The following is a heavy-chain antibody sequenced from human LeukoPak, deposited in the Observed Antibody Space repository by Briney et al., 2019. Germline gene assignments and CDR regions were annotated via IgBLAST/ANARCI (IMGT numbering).Heavy chain of an antibody. D-gene: IGHD3-9*01. CDR2: INPNSGGT. V-gene: IGHV1-2*02. CDR3: ARILTGPDPYYFDY. Sequence: GASVKVSCKASGYTFTGHYMHWVRQAPGQGLEWMGWINPNSGGTNYAQKFQGRVTMTRDTSISTAYMELSRLRSDDTAVYYCARILTGPDPYYFDYWGQGTLVTVSS. CDR1: GYTFTGHY. J-gene: IGHJ4*02.